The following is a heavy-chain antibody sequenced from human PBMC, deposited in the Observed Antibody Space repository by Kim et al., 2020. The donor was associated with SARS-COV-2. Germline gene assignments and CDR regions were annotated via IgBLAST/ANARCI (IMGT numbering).Heavy chain of an antibody. Sequence: KFQGRVPITRETSASTAYLELSSLRSEDTAVYYCARDRGWRDYYYSGMDVWGQGTTVTVSS. CDR3: ARDRGWRDYYYSGMDV. V-gene: IGHV1-3*01. J-gene: IGHJ6*02. D-gene: IGHD3-10*01.